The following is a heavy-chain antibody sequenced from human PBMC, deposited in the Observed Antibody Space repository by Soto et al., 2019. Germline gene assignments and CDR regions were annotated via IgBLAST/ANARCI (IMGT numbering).Heavy chain of an antibody. D-gene: IGHD3-22*01. CDR1: GGTFSSYA. CDR3: AEVHDSNQNAFDI. V-gene: IGHV1-69*13. Sequence: SVKVSCKASGGTFSSYAISWVRQAPGQGLEWMGGIIPIFGTANYAQKFQGRVTITADESTSTAYMELSSLRSEDTAVYYCAEVHDSNQNAFDIWGQGTMVTVSS. J-gene: IGHJ3*02. CDR2: IIPIFGTA.